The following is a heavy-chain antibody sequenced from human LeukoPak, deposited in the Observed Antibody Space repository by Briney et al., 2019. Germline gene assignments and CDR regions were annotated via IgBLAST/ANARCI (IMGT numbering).Heavy chain of an antibody. D-gene: IGHD3-22*01. CDR3: ARAPASSYYYDSSGYYYSWLDP. CDR2: IYYSGST. J-gene: IGHJ5*02. CDR1: GGSISSYY. Sequence: SETLSLTCTVSGGSISSYYWSWIRQSPGKGLEWIGYIYYSGSTNYNPSLKSRVTISVDTSKNQFSLKLGSVTAADTAVYYCARAPASSYYYDSSGYYYSWLDPWGQGTLVTVSS. V-gene: IGHV4-59*01.